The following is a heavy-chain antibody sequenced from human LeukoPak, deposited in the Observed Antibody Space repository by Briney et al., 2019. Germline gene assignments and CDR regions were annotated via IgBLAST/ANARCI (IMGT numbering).Heavy chain of an antibody. V-gene: IGHV3-23*01. CDR1: GFTFSSYA. Sequence: GGSLRLSCAASGFTFSSYAMSWVRQAPGKGLEWVSAISGSGGSTYYADSVKGRFTISRDNSKNTLYLQMNSLRAEDTAVYYCAKDSFRYDFWSGSDYWGQGTLVTVSS. CDR3: AKDSFRYDFWSGSDY. CDR2: ISGSGGST. J-gene: IGHJ4*02. D-gene: IGHD3-3*01.